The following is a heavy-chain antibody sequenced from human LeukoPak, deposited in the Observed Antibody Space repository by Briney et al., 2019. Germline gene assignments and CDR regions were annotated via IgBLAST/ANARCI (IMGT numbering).Heavy chain of an antibody. Sequence: GGSLRLSCAASGFTFSSYAMSWVRQAPGKGLEWVSGISGSGGSTYFADSVKGRFTISRDNSKNTLYLKMHSLRAEDTAVYYCAKHGQYYYYGMDVWGQGTTVIVSS. J-gene: IGHJ6*02. D-gene: IGHD2-8*01. CDR3: AKHGQYYYYGMDV. V-gene: IGHV3-23*01. CDR2: ISGSGGST. CDR1: GFTFSSYA.